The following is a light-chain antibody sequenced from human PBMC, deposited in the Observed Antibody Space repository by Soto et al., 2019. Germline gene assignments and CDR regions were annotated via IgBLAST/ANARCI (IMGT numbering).Light chain of an antibody. CDR2: GAS. CDR1: QSVSSN. CDR3: QQYNNWPWT. V-gene: IGKV3-15*01. Sequence: EIVMTQSPATLSVSPGERATLSCRASQSVSSNLAWYQQKPGQAPRLLIYGASARATGFPARFSASGSGTEFTLTISSLQSEDFAVYYCQQYNNWPWTCGRGTKV. J-gene: IGKJ1*01.